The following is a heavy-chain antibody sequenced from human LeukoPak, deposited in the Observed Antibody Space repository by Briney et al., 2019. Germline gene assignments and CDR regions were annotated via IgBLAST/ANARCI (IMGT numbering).Heavy chain of an antibody. D-gene: IGHD3-16*02. J-gene: IGHJ4*02. CDR1: GYTFTGYY. CDR3: ARDYLDYDYVWGSYLPGY. V-gene: IGHV1-2*02. Sequence: GASVKVSCKASGYTFTGYYMHWVRQAPGQGLEWMGWINPNSGGTNYAQKFQGRVTMTRDTSISTAYMELSRLRSDDTAVYYCARDYLDYDYVWGSYLPGYWGQGTLVTVSS. CDR2: INPNSGGT.